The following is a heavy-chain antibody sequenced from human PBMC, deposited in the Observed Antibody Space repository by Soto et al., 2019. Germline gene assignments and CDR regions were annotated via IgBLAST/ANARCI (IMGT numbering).Heavy chain of an antibody. CDR3: AAYGDYVNY. V-gene: IGHV4-59*01. J-gene: IGHJ4*02. CDR2: IYYSGST. Sequence: PSETLSLTCTVSGGSISSYYWSWIRQPPGKGLEWIGYIYYSGSTNYNPSLKSRVTISVDTSKNQFSLKLSSVTAADTAVYYCAAYGDYVNYWGQGTLVTAPQ. D-gene: IGHD4-17*01. CDR1: GGSISSYY.